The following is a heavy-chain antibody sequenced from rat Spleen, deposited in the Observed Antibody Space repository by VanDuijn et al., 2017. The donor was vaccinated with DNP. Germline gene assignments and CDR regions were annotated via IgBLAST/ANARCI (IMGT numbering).Heavy chain of an antibody. Sequence: EVQLVESGGGLVQPGRSMKVSCAASGFTFSKYGMAWVRQAPTKGLEWVATISYDGRETYYRDSVKGRFTISRHNTKSTLYLQMDSLRSEDSATYYCGRQWDYWGQGVMVTVSS. CDR2: ISYDGRET. J-gene: IGHJ2*01. V-gene: IGHV5-29*01. CDR3: GRQWDY. CDR1: GFTFSKYG.